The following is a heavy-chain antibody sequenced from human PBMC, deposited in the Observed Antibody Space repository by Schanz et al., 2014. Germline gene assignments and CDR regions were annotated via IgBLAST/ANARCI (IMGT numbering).Heavy chain of an antibody. D-gene: IGHD3-10*01. Sequence: EVQLLESGGGLVQPGGSLRLSCAASGFTFSKYWMSWVRQAPGKGLEWVANIRQDGSEKYYVDAVKGRFTISRDNAKNSVSLQMRRLRVEDTAVYYCASGVHVSSLQKGLQFWGRGTLVIVSS. CDR2: IRQDGSEK. V-gene: IGHV3-7*02. CDR3: ASGVHVSSLQKGLQF. J-gene: IGHJ1*01. CDR1: GFTFSKYW.